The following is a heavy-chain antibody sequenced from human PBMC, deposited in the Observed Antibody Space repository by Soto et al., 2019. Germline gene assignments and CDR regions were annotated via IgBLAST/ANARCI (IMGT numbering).Heavy chain of an antibody. CDR1: GYTLTTYT. CDR2: INAGNGNT. V-gene: IGHV1-3*01. Sequence: ASVKVSCKASGYTLTTYTIHWVRQAPGQRLEWMGWINAGNGNTKYSQRFQGRVTITRDTSASTAYLELSSLRSEDTAVYYCARDPGGGDLDYWGQGTLVTVSS. D-gene: IGHD2-21*01. CDR3: ARDPGGGDLDY. J-gene: IGHJ4*02.